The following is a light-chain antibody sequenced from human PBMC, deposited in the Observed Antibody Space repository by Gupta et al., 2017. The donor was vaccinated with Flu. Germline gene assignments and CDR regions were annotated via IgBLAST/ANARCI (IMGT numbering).Light chain of an antibody. Sequence: DQLTQAPAMSVSPGQTATITCSGSALSKQYVYWYRQRPGQAPVLLIYKDTERASGIPDRISGSRSGTRVTLTIRGVQTEDEADYYCQSADITGASRVFGGGT. CDR2: KDT. CDR3: QSADITGASRV. J-gene: IGLJ3*02. V-gene: IGLV3-25*02. CDR1: ALSKQY.